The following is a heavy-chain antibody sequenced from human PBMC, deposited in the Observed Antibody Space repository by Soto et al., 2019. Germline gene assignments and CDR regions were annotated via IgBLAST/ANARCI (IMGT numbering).Heavy chain of an antibody. Sequence: QVQLVQSGAEVKKPGASVKVSCKASGYTFTSYDINWVRQATGQGLEWMGWMNPNSGNTGYAQKFQGRVTMTRNTSISTAYXXLXXXRSEXXAVXXXXXXXXXXXXRFDXWGQGTLVTVSS. CDR2: MNPNSGNT. V-gene: IGHV1-8*01. J-gene: IGHJ5*02. CDR3: XXXXXXXXXRFDX. CDR1: GYTFTSYD.